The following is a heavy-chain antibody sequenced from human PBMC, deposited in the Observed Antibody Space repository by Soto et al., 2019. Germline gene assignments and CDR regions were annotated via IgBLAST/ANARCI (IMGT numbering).Heavy chain of an antibody. D-gene: IGHD6-19*01. V-gene: IGHV4-61*01. CDR3: ARETDEWAVAGTRNWFDP. CDR2: IYYSGST. Sequence: QVQLQESGPGLVKPSETLSLTCTVSGGSVSSGSYYWSWIRQPPGKGLEWIGYIYYSGSTNYNPSLKSRVTISVDTSKNQFSLKLSSVTAADTAVYYCARETDEWAVAGTRNWFDPWGQGTLVTVSS. CDR1: GGSVSSGSYY. J-gene: IGHJ5*02.